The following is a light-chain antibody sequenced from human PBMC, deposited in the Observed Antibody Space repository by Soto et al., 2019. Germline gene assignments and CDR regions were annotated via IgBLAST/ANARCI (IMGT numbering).Light chain of an antibody. CDR2: LEGSGSY. CDR1: SGHSSYI. V-gene: IGLV4-60*03. Sequence: QLVLTQSSSASASLGSSVKLTCTLSSGHSSYIIAWHQQQPGKAPRYLMKLEGSGSYNKGSGVPDRFSGPRSGADRYLTISNLPSEDEADYYCEAWDPNTRGFGGGPKVTVL. CDR3: EAWDPNTRG. J-gene: IGLJ2*01.